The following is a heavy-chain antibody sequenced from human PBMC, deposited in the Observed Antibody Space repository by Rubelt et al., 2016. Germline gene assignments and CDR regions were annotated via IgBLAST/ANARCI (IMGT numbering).Heavy chain of an antibody. Sequence: QITLKESGLRLVKPTQTLTLTCTFSGFSLSTSGVGVGWIRQPPGEALEWLALIDWDDDKYYNTSLKTRLTISKDTPKNQVVLTMTNMDPVDTATYYCARISGSRYYFDYWGQGTLVTVSS. V-gene: IGHV2-70*01. CDR2: IDWDDDK. D-gene: IGHD5-12*01. CDR1: GFSLSTSGVG. J-gene: IGHJ4*02. CDR3: ARISGSRYYFDY.